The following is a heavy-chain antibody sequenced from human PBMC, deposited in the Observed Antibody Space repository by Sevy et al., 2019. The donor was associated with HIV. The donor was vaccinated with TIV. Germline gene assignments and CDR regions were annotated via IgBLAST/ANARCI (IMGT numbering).Heavy chain of an antibody. D-gene: IGHD1-1*01. CDR2: IRYDGSNK. CDR3: ATRWTPGY. V-gene: IGHV3-30*02. CDR1: GFTFSAYG. J-gene: IGHJ4*02. Sequence: GGSLRLSCAASGFTFSAYGMHWVRQAPGKGREWVAFIRYDGSNKFYADSVKGRFTISRDNSNNMYLQMNSLRGEDTAVYYCATRWTPGYWGQGTLVTVSS.